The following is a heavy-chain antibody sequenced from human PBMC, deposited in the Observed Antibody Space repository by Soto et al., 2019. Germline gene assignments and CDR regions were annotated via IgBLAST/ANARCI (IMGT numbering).Heavy chain of an antibody. CDR1: GYTFTGYY. CDR3: ARGGREALGTIAAAGPRWVWFDP. D-gene: IGHD6-13*01. J-gene: IGHJ5*02. V-gene: IGHV1-2*04. Sequence: GASVKVSCKASGYTFTGYYMHWVRQAPGQGLEWMGWINPNSGGTNYAQKFQGWVTMTRDTSISTAYMGLSRLRSDDTAVYYCARGGREALGTIAAAGPRWVWFDPWGKGTLVTVSS. CDR2: INPNSGGT.